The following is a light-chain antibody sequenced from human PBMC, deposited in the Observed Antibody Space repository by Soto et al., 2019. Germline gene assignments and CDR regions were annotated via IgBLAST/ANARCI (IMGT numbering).Light chain of an antibody. CDR3: QQYSSSPVT. CDR1: QSVRSKY. V-gene: IGKV3-20*01. Sequence: EIVLTQSPGTLSLSPGERATLSCRASQSVRSKYSTWYQQKPGQAPRLIIYGASSSATGIPDRFSGSGSGTDFPLTISRLEPDDFGVYYCQQYSSSPVTFGGGTKVEIK. CDR2: GAS. J-gene: IGKJ4*01.